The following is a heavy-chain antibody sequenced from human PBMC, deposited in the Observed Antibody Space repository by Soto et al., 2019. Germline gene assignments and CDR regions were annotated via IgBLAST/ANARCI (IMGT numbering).Heavy chain of an antibody. CDR1: GFTFSSYA. V-gene: IGHV3-30-3*01. CDR3: ASHDSRGYYYDY. J-gene: IGHJ4*02. Sequence: QVQLVESGGGVVQPGRSLRLSCAASGFTFSSYAIHWVRQAPGKGLEWVAVISYDGSNKYYADSVKGRFTISRDNSKHTLYLQINSLRDEDTAVYYFASHDSRGYYYDYWGQGTLVTVSS. CDR2: ISYDGSNK. D-gene: IGHD3-22*01.